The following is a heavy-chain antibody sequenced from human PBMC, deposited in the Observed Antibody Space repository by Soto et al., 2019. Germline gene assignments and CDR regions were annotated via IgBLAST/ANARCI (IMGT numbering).Heavy chain of an antibody. D-gene: IGHD3-22*01. V-gene: IGHV1-69*13. CDR3: ARGWDHYDSSGLLTWFDP. Sequence: SVKVSCKASGGTFTDLGLHWVRQAPVQGLEWMGGIIPIFGTPNYAQKFQGRVIITADEFTSTAHMELSSLRSEDTAVYYCARGWDHYDSSGLLTWFDPWGQGTPVTVSS. CDR2: IIPIFGTP. J-gene: IGHJ5*02. CDR1: GGTFTDLG.